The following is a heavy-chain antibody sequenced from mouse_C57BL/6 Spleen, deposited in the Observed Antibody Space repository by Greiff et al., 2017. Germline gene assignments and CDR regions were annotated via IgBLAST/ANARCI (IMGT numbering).Heavy chain of an antibody. Sequence: EVKLVESGGGLVKPGGSLKLSCAASGFTFSSYAMSWVRQTPEKRLEWVATISDGGSYTYYPDNVKGRFTISRDNAKNNLYLQMSHLKSEDTAMYYCARAGEYDSWFAYWGQGTLVTVSA. V-gene: IGHV5-4*03. CDR3: ARAGEYDSWFAY. CDR2: ISDGGSYT. J-gene: IGHJ3*01. CDR1: GFTFSSYA. D-gene: IGHD2-14*01.